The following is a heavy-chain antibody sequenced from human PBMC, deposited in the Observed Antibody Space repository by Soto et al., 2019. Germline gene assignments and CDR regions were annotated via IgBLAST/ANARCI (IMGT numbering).Heavy chain of an antibody. D-gene: IGHD3-3*01. CDR3: ARGHPPYTIFGFHYWFGP. J-gene: IGHJ5*02. CDR2: INHSGST. Sequence: SETLSLTCAVYGGSFSGYYWSWIRQPPRKGLEWIGEINHSGSTNYNPSLKSRVTITVDTSKNQFSLKLSSVTAADTAVYYCARGHPPYTIFGFHYWFGPWGQGTLVTVCS. V-gene: IGHV4-34*01. CDR1: GGSFSGYY.